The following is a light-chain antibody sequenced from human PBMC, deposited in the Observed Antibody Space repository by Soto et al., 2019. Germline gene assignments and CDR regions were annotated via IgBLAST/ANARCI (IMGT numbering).Light chain of an antibody. CDR2: GAS. CDR3: QGYNLWPLL. V-gene: IGKV3-15*01. Sequence: EIVITQYPAPLSMSPGERATLSCRASQSVSSNLVWYQQKPGQAPRLLIYGASTRATGIPARFSGSGSETEFTLTISCLQSEDFAVYFCQGYNLWPLLLGQGTKVDIK. J-gene: IGKJ1*01. CDR1: QSVSSN.